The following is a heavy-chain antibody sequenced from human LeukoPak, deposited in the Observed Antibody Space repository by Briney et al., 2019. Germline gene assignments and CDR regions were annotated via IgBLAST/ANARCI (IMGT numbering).Heavy chain of an antibody. CDR3: ARVGGGWYRGAYYYYGMDV. Sequence: GASVKVSCKASGYTFTSYDINWVRQATGQGLEWMGWMNPNSGNTGYAQKFQGRVTMTRNTSISTAYMELSSLRSEDTAVYYCARVGGGWYRGAYYYYGMDVWGQGTTVIVSS. CDR2: MNPNSGNT. V-gene: IGHV1-8*01. D-gene: IGHD6-19*01. J-gene: IGHJ6*02. CDR1: GYTFTSYD.